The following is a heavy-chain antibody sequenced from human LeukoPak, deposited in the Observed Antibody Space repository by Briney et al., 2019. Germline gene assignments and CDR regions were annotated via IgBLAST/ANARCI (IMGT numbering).Heavy chain of an antibody. CDR2: ISTSGSAI. CDR3: ARYTWSDRRGAMDV. CDR1: GFTLSTYN. Sequence: PGGSLRLSCAASGFTLSTYNMNWVRQAPGKGLEWVSYISTSGSAIYYADSVKGRFTISRDNARNSLYLQMNSLRDEDRVVYYCARYTWSDRRGAMDVWGQGTTVTVSS. V-gene: IGHV3-48*02. D-gene: IGHD1-20*01. J-gene: IGHJ6*02.